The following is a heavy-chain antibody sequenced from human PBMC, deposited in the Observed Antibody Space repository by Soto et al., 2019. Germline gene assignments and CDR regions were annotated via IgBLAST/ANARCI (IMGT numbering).Heavy chain of an antibody. V-gene: IGHV3-23*01. Sequence: GGSLRLSCAASGFTFSSYAMSWVRQAPGKGLEWVSAISGSGGSTYYADSVKGRFTISRDNSKNTLYLQMNSLRAEDTAVYYCAKDGTQTAGTKRSIREHYYYYYMDVWGKGTTVTVSS. CDR3: AKDGTQTAGTKRSIREHYYYYYMDV. D-gene: IGHD1-1*01. CDR1: GFTFSSYA. CDR2: ISGSGGST. J-gene: IGHJ6*03.